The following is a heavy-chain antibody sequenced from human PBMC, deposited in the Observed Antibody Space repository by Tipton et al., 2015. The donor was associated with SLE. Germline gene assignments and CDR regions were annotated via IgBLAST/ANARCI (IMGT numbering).Heavy chain of an antibody. V-gene: IGHV3-30*04. CDR2: ISYDGSNK. CDR3: ASSLLTVFAGFDY. Sequence: SLRLSCAASGYPVPTFAMHWVRQAPGKGLEWVAVISYDGSNKYYADSVKGRFTISRDNSKNTLYLQMNSLRAEDTAVYYCASSLLTVFAGFDYWGQGTLVTVSS. CDR1: GYPVPTFA. D-gene: IGHD3-3*01. J-gene: IGHJ4*02.